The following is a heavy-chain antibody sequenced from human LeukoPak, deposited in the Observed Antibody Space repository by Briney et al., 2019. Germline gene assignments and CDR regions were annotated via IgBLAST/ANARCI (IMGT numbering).Heavy chain of an antibody. D-gene: IGHD6-13*01. CDR3: ARDNLYSSSWFDY. CDR1: GFTFSSYS. CDR2: ISSSSSYI. J-gene: IGHJ4*02. Sequence: GSLRLSCAASGFTFSSYSMNWVRQAPGKGLEWVSSISSSSSYIYYADSVKGRFTISRDNAKNSLYLQMNSLRAEDTAVYYCARDNLYSSSWFDYWGQGTLVTVSS. V-gene: IGHV3-21*01.